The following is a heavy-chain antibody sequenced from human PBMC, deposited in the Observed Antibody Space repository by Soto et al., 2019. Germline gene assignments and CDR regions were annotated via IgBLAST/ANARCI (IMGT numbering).Heavy chain of an antibody. CDR1: GFTFSSYA. CDR2: ISYDGSNK. J-gene: IGHJ4*02. Sequence: QVQLVESGGGVVQPGRSLRLSCAASGFTFSSYAMHWVRQAPGKGLEWVAVISYDGSNKYYADSVKGRFTISRDNSKNQPYLQMSSLRAEDTAVYYCAKGAGAFDYWGQGTLVTVSS. CDR3: AKGAGAFDY. V-gene: IGHV3-30-3*01. D-gene: IGHD6-19*01.